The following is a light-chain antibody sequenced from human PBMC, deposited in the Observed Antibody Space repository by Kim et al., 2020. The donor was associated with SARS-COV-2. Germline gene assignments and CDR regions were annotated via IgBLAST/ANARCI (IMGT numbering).Light chain of an antibody. CDR1: QDMANS. Sequence: ACVGDRVTVPCRASQDMANSFAWYQQKPGTVPKVLNYGAYTLQSGVPSRFSGSESGTEFTLTIGSLQTEDVATYYCQKYNSAPWTFGPGTKVDIK. CDR2: GAY. CDR3: QKYNSAPWT. V-gene: IGKV1-27*01. J-gene: IGKJ1*01.